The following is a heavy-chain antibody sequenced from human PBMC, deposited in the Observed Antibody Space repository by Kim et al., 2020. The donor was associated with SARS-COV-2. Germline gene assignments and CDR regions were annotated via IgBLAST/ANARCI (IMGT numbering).Heavy chain of an antibody. CDR1: GFTFSSYA. CDR3: ASGWEDIVVVPAAHDAFDI. J-gene: IGHJ3*02. Sequence: GGSLRLSCAASGFTFSSYAMSWVRQAPGKGLEWVSAISGSGGSTYYADSVKGRFTISRDNSKNTLYLQMNSLRAEDTAVYYCASGWEDIVVVPAAHDAFDIWGQGTMVTVSS. D-gene: IGHD2-2*01. V-gene: IGHV3-23*01. CDR2: ISGSGGST.